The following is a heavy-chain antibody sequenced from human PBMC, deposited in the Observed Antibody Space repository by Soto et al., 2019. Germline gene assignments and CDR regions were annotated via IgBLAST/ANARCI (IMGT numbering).Heavy chain of an antibody. CDR3: IVRYPYYFDY. CDR1: GFTFSNAW. CDR2: IKSKTEGGTT. J-gene: IGHJ4*02. Sequence: PGGSLRLSCAASGFTFSNAWMNWVRPAPGKGLEWVGRIKSKTEGGTTDDAAPVKGRFTISRDDSKNTLYLQMNSLNTEDTAVYYCIVRYPYYFDYWGQGTLVTVSS. V-gene: IGHV3-15*07. D-gene: IGHD2-21*01.